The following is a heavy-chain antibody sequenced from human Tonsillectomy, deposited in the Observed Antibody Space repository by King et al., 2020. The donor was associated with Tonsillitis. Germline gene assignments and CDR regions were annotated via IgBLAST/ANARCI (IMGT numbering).Heavy chain of an antibody. CDR2: ISSNGGST. V-gene: IGHV3-64D*06. D-gene: IGHD3-3*01. CDR3: VKGGGTSYNYDFWSGLNWFDP. Sequence: VQLVESGGGLVQPGGSLRLSCSASGFTFSNYAMHWVRQAPGKGLEYVSAISSNGGSTYYADSVKGRFTISRDNSKNTLYLQMSSLRAEDTAVYCCVKGGGTSYNYDFWSGLNWFDPWGQGTLVTVSS. J-gene: IGHJ5*02. CDR1: GFTFSNYA.